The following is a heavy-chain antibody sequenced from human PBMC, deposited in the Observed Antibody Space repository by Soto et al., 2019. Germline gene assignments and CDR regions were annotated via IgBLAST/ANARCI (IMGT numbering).Heavy chain of an antibody. Sequence: PVGSLRLSCAASGFTFSSFWMDWVRQAPGKGLEWVANINPDGSEKQYVDSVKGRFTISRGNAKNSLYLQMSSLTAEDSALYYCSRSLDSWGQGIRVTVS. CDR2: INPDGSEK. J-gene: IGHJ4*02. CDR3: SRSLDS. CDR1: GFTFSSFW. V-gene: IGHV3-7*01.